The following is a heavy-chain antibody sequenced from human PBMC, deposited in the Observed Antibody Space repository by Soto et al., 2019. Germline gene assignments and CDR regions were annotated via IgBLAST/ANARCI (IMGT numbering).Heavy chain of an antibody. CDR2: INHSGST. V-gene: IGHV4-34*01. Sequence: PSETLSLTCAVYGGSFSGYYWSWIRQPPGKGLEWIGEINHSGSTNYNPSLKSRVTISVDTSKNQFSLKLSSVTAADTAVYYCARGEWDNWNYINGKDVWGQGTPVT. D-gene: IGHD1-7*01. CDR1: GGSFSGYY. CDR3: ARGEWDNWNYINGKDV. J-gene: IGHJ6*02.